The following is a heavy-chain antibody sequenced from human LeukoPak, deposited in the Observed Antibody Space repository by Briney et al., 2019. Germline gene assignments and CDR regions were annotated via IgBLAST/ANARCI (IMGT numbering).Heavy chain of an antibody. D-gene: IGHD4-23*01. J-gene: IGHJ4*02. CDR3: ARPFDYGGNSRYYFDY. Sequence: GGSLRLSCAASGFTFSSYAMHWVRQAPGKGLEWVAVISYDGSNKYYADSVKGRFTISRDNSKNTLYLQMNSLRAEDTAVYYCARPFDYGGNSRYYFDYWGQGTLVTVSS. CDR2: ISYDGSNK. V-gene: IGHV3-30*04. CDR1: GFTFSSYA.